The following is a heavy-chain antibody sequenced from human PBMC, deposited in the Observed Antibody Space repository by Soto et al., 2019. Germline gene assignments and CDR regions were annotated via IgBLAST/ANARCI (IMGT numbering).Heavy chain of an antibody. CDR3: ARVVIESYGSGSYKSFDP. Sequence: QVQLQESGPGQVKPSQTLSLTCTVSDGSINNGGYYWSWIRQHPGKGLEWIGYIYYRGSTYYNPSLQSRLTISIDTSMNQFSLKLTSVSAADTAMYYCARVVIESYGSGSYKSFDPCGQGTLVTVSS. D-gene: IGHD3-10*01. J-gene: IGHJ5*02. V-gene: IGHV4-31*03. CDR2: IYYRGST. CDR1: DGSINNGGYY.